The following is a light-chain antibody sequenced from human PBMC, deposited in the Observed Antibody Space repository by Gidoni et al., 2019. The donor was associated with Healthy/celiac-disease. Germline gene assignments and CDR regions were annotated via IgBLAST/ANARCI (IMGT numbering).Light chain of an antibody. CDR2: EVS. CDR1: SSDVGGYNY. Sequence: SGSPGQSVTIPCTGTSSDVGGYNYVSWYQQHPGKAPKLMIYEVSKRPSGVPDRFSGSKSGNTASLTVSGLQAEDEADYYCSSYAGSNDYVFGTGTKVTVL. V-gene: IGLV2-8*01. J-gene: IGLJ1*01. CDR3: SSYAGSNDYV.